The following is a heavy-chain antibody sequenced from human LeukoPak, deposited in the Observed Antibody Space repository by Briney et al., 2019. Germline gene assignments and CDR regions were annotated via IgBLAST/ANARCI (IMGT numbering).Heavy chain of an antibody. Sequence: ASVKVSCKASGYTFTSYGISWVRQAPGQGLEWMGWISAYNGNTNYAQKLQGRVTMTTDTSTSTAYMELRSLRSDDTAVYYCARGDGGYSSSWYQNPYGIDVWGQGTTVTVSS. CDR3: ARGDGGYSSSWYQNPYGIDV. J-gene: IGHJ6*02. CDR1: GYTFTSYG. D-gene: IGHD6-13*01. V-gene: IGHV1-18*01. CDR2: ISAYNGNT.